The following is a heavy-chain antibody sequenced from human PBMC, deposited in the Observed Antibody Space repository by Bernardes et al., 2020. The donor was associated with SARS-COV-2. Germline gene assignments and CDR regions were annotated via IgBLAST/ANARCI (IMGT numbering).Heavy chain of an antibody. CDR2: FSCSGDT. CDR1: GFTVDTFA. J-gene: IGHJ4*02. D-gene: IGHD2-21*02. Sequence: AGSLRLSCAASGFTVDTFAVSWVRQAPGKGLEWLSRFSCSGDTYYADSVKGRFTIPRDTSKNIVFLQMNNLRAEDTAVNDCPKDYCGGDWDFFDYWGQGTVVTVSS. CDR3: PKDYCGGDWDFFDY. V-gene: IGHV3-23*01.